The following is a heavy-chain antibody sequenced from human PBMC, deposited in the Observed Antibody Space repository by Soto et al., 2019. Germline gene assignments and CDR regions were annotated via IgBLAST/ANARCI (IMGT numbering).Heavy chain of an antibody. J-gene: IGHJ4*02. CDR3: AAEYGANSA. CDR1: GGTFSSYT. CDR2: IIPILAIA. D-gene: IGHD4-17*01. Sequence: QVQLVQSGAEVKKPGSSVKVSCKASGGTFSSYTINWVRQAPGQGLEWVGRIIPILAIAKNAQKFQGRVTITADKSTSTAYMELSSLRSEDTAVYYCAAEYGANSAWGQGTLVTVSS. V-gene: IGHV1-69*02.